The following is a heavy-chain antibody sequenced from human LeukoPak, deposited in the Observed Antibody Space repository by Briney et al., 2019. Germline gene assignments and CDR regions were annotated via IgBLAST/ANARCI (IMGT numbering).Heavy chain of an antibody. CDR2: ISYDGSNK. D-gene: IGHD2-2*01. Sequence: GGSLRLSCAASGFTFSRYAMHWGRQAPGKGLEWVAVISYDGSNKYYADSVKGRFTISRENSKNTLYLQMNSLRAEDTAVYYCGGPAAGTNWFDPWGQGTLVTVSS. V-gene: IGHV3-30-3*01. CDR3: GGPAAGTNWFDP. J-gene: IGHJ5*02. CDR1: GFTFSRYA.